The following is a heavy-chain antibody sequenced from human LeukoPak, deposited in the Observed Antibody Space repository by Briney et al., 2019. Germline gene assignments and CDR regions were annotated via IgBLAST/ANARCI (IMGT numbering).Heavy chain of an antibody. CDR1: GFNFSSYW. V-gene: IGHV3-74*01. Sequence: GGSLRLSCAASGFNFSSYWMHWVRQAPEKGLVWVSRINSDASSTSYADSVKGRFTNSRDNAKNTLYLQMNSLRAEDTAVYYCARVQGHPPNGLDVWGQGTMVTVSS. D-gene: IGHD2-8*01. CDR2: INSDASST. J-gene: IGHJ3*01. CDR3: ARVQGHPPNGLDV.